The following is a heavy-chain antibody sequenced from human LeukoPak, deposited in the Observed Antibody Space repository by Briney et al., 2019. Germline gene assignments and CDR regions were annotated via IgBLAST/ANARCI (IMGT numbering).Heavy chain of an antibody. D-gene: IGHD2-2*01. J-gene: IGHJ4*02. CDR3: AKGQAHSLVYCSTTSCPYYFDY. CDR1: GFTFSNYA. CDR2: ISGSGGTP. V-gene: IGHV3-23*01. Sequence: GGSLRLSCAASGFTFSNYAMSWVRQAPGKGLEWVSTISGSGGTPDYADSVKGRFTISRDNSKNTLYLQMNSLRAGDTAVYYCAKGQAHSLVYCSTTSCPYYFDYWGQGTLVAVSS.